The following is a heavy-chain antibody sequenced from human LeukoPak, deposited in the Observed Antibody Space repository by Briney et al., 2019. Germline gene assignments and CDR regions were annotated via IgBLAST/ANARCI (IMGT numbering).Heavy chain of an antibody. V-gene: IGHV3-30*04. CDR2: MSFDGNRK. CDR1: GFIFSTYA. Sequence: PGKSLRLSCEASGFIFSTYAMHWVRQSPGKGLEWVALMSFDGNRKYYADSAKGRFTISRDNSKNTLYLQLNSLRVEDTAMYYCAKDTSTTAGYYLYMDVWGTGAAVIVSS. J-gene: IGHJ6*03. CDR3: AKDTSTTAGYYLYMDV. D-gene: IGHD2-21*01.